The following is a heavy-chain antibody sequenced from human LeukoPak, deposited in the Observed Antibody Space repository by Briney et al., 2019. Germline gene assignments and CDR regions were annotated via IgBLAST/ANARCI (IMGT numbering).Heavy chain of an antibody. CDR1: GGSISSSSYY. V-gene: IGHV4-39*07. J-gene: IGHJ5*01. CDR2: ICYGGST. Sequence: SETLSLTCTVSGGSISSSSYYWGWIRQPPGKGLEWIGSICYGGSTYYNPSLKSRVTISVDTSKNQFSLKLSSVTAADTAVYYCASGSIPWVDCWGQGTLVTVSS. CDR3: ASGSIPWVDC.